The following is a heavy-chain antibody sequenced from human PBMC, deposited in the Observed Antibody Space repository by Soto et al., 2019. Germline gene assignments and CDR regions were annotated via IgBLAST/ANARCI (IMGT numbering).Heavy chain of an antibody. CDR1: GFSLTTTGVG. J-gene: IGHJ5*02. CDR3: GSGSFPNWFDP. CDR2: PYWDDDK. V-gene: IGHV2-5*02. D-gene: IGHD3-10*01. Sequence: QITLKESGPTLVKPTQTLTLTCTFSGFSLTTTGVGVGWIRQPPGKALEWLALPYWDDDKRYSPSLKSRLTITTDPSKNQGVMTMSNMDPVDTVTYFCGSGSFPNWFDPRGQGTLVTLSS.